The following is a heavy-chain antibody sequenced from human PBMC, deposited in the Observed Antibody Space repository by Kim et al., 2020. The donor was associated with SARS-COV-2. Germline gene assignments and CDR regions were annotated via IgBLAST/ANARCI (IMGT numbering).Heavy chain of an antibody. Sequence: DASEKNYVDSVKDRFTISRDTVKNSVYLQMNSLRAEDTAVYYCATLKYFGGQGILVTVSS. CDR3: ATLKYF. CDR2: DASEK. J-gene: IGHJ4*02. V-gene: IGHV3-7*01.